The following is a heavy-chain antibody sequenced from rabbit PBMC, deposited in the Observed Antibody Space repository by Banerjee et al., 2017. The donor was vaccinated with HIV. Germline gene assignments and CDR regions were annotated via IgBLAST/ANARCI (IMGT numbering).Heavy chain of an antibody. CDR1: GFDFSTYY. CDR2: IAAGNGRT. J-gene: IGHJ4*01. D-gene: IGHD1-1*01. Sequence: QLEESGGGLVQPGESLTLSCKASGFDFSTYYMIWVRQAPGKGLEWIGTIAAGNGRTYYASWVNGRFTVSSDNAQNTVDLQLNSLTVADTATYFCARGSSGYYGTNLWGPGTLVTVS. V-gene: IGHV1S7*01. CDR3: ARGSSGYYGTNL.